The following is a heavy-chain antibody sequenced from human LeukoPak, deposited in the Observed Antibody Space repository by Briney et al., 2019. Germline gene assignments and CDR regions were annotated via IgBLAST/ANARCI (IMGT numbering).Heavy chain of an antibody. Sequence: ASVKVSCLASGYTFTSYDIKWVRQPTGQGIEWVGWMNSNSGNTGYAQKFQGRVTITRNTSISTAYMELSSLRSEDTAVYYCARVRARGGNRPYYFDYWGQGTLVTVSS. V-gene: IGHV1-8*03. CDR2: MNSNSGNT. J-gene: IGHJ4*02. D-gene: IGHD4-23*01. CDR3: ARVRARGGNRPYYFDY. CDR1: GYTFTSYD.